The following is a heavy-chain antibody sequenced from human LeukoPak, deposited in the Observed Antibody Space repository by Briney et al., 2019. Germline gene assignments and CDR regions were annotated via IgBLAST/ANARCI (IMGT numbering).Heavy chain of an antibody. CDR3: AKGLAVAGTPSDY. Sequence: GGSLRLSCAASGFTFSSYGMHWVRQAPGKWLEWVAFIRYDGSNKYYADSVKGRFTISRDNSKNTLYLQMNSLRAEDTAVYYCAKGLAVAGTPSDYWGQGTLVTVSS. J-gene: IGHJ4*02. D-gene: IGHD6-19*01. CDR1: GFTFSSYG. CDR2: IRYDGSNK. V-gene: IGHV3-30*02.